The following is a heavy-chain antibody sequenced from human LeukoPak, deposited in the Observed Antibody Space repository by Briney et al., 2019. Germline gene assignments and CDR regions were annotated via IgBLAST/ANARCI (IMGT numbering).Heavy chain of an antibody. J-gene: IGHJ4*02. CDR3: ARDYGGGFIVATMDFDY. V-gene: IGHV1-18*01. Sequence: ASVKVSCKASGYTFTSYGISWVRQAPGQGLEWMGWISAYNGNTNYAQKLQGRVTMTTDTSTSTAYMELRSLRSDDTAVYYCARDYGGGFIVATMDFDYWGQGTLVTVSS. D-gene: IGHD5-12*01. CDR2: ISAYNGNT. CDR1: GYTFTSYG.